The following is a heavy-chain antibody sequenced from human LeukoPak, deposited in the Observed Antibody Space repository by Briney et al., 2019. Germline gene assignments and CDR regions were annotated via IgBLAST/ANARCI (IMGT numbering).Heavy chain of an antibody. CDR1: GFTFSSYW. CDR3: ARDGGWSRANWFDP. J-gene: IGHJ5*02. V-gene: IGHV3-7*01. D-gene: IGHD2-15*01. Sequence: PGGSLRLSCAASGFTFSSYWMSWVRQAPGKGLEWVANIKQDGSEKNYVDSVKGRFTISRDNAKNSLYLQMNSLRAEDTAVYYCARDGGWSRANWFDPWGQGTLVTVSS. CDR2: IKQDGSEK.